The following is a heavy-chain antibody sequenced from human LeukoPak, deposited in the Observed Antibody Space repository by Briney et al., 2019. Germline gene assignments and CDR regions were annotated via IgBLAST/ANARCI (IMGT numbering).Heavy chain of an antibody. D-gene: IGHD1-20*01. Sequence: ASVKVSCKASGYTFTSYGISWVRQAPGQGLEWMGWISAYNGNTNYAQKLQGRVTMTTDTSTSTAYMELRSLRSDDTAMYYCARITGTTYYYYYYGMDVWGQGTTVTVSS. CDR1: GYTFTSYG. V-gene: IGHV1-18*01. CDR2: ISAYNGNT. CDR3: ARITGTTYYYYYYGMDV. J-gene: IGHJ6*02.